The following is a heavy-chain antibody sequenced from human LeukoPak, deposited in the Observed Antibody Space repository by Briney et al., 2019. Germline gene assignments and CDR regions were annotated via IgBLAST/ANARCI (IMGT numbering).Heavy chain of an antibody. CDR3: AKPMVVTAIFPDFDY. V-gene: IGHV3-23*01. D-gene: IGHD2-21*02. Sequence: GGSLRLSCAASGFTFSSYAMSWVRQAPGKGLEWVSTIGGSDTNTYYAHSVKGRFSISRDNAKNTLYLRMYSLRAEDTAVYYCAKPMVVTAIFPDFDYWGQGTPVTVSS. J-gene: IGHJ4*02. CDR1: GFTFSSYA. CDR2: IGGSDTNT.